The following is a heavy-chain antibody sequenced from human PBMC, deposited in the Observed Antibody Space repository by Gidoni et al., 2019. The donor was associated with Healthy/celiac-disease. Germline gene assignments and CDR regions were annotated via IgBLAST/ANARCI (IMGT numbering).Heavy chain of an antibody. Sequence: EVQLVESGGGLVQPGRSLRLSCAASGFTFDDYAMHWVRQAPGKGLEWVSGISWNSGSIGYADSVKGRFTISRDNAKNSLYLQMNSLRAEDTALYYCAKGVDFGVVITDWYFDLWGRGTLVTVSS. CDR3: AKGVDFGVVITDWYFDL. CDR1: GFTFDDYA. CDR2: ISWNSGSI. V-gene: IGHV3-9*01. D-gene: IGHD3-3*01. J-gene: IGHJ2*01.